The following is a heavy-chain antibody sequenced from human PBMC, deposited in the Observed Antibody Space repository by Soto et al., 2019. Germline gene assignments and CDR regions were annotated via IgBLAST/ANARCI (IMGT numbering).Heavy chain of an antibody. Sequence: EVQLVESGGGLVKPGGSLRLSCAASGFTFSSYSMNWVRQAPGKGLEWVSCITSSSSYINYADSVKGRFTISRDNAKNSLYLQTNGLRADDTAVYYCARATVTTERIGDLNMWGQGTRVTVSS. J-gene: IGHJ3*02. CDR3: ARATVTTERIGDLNM. D-gene: IGHD4-17*01. V-gene: IGHV3-21*01. CDR2: ITSSSSYI. CDR1: GFTFSSYS.